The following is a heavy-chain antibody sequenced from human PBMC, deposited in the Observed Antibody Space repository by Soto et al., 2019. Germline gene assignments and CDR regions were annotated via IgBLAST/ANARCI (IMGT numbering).Heavy chain of an antibody. V-gene: IGHV4-59*01. J-gene: IGHJ4*02. CDR2: ISYSGST. D-gene: IGHD4-17*01. Sequence: PSETLSLTCTVSGGSISSYYWIWIRQPPGKGLEWIGYISYSGSTNYNPSLKSRPTISVDTSKNQFSLKLRSVTAADTAVYYCARASNYGDYALDYWGQGTLVTVSS. CDR3: ARASNYGDYALDY. CDR1: GGSISSYY.